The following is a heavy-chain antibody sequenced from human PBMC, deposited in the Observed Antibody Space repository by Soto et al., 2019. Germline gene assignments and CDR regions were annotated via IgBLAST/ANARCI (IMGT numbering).Heavy chain of an antibody. J-gene: IGHJ4*02. CDR3: ARVTSGLRYYDY. Sequence: GGSLSLSCAASGFTFSSYDMHWVRQATGKGLEWVSAIGTAGDTYYPGSVKGRFTISRENAKNSLYLQMNSLRAGDTAVYYCARVTSGLRYYDYWGQGTLVTVSS. CDR2: IGTAGDT. V-gene: IGHV3-13*04. D-gene: IGHD3-9*01. CDR1: GFTFSSYD.